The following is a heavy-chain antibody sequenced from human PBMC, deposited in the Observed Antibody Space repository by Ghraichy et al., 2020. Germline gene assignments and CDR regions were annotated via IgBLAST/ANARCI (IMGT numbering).Heavy chain of an antibody. CDR2: INHSGST. Sequence: SQTLSLTCAVYGGSFSGYYWSWIRQPPGKGLEWIGEINHSGSTNYNPSLKSRVTISVDTSKNQFSLKLSSVTAADTAVYYCARRSSGYYRFAIHFDYWGKGTTVTVSS. V-gene: IGHV4-34*01. CDR1: GGSFSGYY. J-gene: IGHJ4*03. D-gene: IGHD3-22*01. CDR3: ARRSSGYYRFAIHFDY.